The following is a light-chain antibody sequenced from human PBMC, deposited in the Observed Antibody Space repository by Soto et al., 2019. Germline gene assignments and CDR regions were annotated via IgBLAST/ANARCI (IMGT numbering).Light chain of an antibody. CDR3: CSYAGSSTPYV. V-gene: IGLV2-23*01. Sequence: QSVLTQPASVSGSPGQSITISCTGTSSDVGSYNLVSWYQQHPGKAPKLMIYEGSKRPSGVSNRFSGSKSGNTASLTISGLQAEDEADYYCCSYAGSSTPYVFGTATNLTVL. CDR1: SSDVGSYNL. CDR2: EGS. J-gene: IGLJ1*01.